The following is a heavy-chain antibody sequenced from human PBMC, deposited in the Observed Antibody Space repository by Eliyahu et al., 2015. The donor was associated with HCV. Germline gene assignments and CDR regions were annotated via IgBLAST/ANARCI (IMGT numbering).Heavy chain of an antibody. J-gene: IGHJ4*02. V-gene: IGHV3-74*01. CDR1: GFTFSYYW. CDR2: ISNDGSTT. D-gene: IGHD3-3*01. Sequence: EVQVVESGGGSVQPGGSLRLSCTGTGFTFSYYWMHWVPPSSGEGAGWGSRISNDGSTTNYADFVKGRFSISRDNAQKTLYLQMNSLTAEDTAVYYCARDDGDYDFWDWGQGTPVTVSS. CDR3: ARDDGDYDFWD.